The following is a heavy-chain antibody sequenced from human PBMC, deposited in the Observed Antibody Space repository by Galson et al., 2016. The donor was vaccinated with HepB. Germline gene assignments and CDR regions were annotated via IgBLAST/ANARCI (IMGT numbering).Heavy chain of an antibody. CDR2: IRYDGSRT. Sequence: SLRLSCAVSGFTFSNYGMYWVRQAPGKGLEWVANIRYDGSRTYYADSVKGRFTISRDNSKSTVFLQMNSLRGEDTAVYYCAREMGVAAPAVFDYWGQGTLVTVSS. D-gene: IGHD6-13*01. J-gene: IGHJ4*02. CDR3: AREMGVAAPAVFDY. CDR1: GFTFSNYG. V-gene: IGHV3-33*07.